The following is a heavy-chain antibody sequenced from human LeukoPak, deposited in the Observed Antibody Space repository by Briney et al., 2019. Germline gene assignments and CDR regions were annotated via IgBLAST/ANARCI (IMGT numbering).Heavy chain of an antibody. CDR3: AKDSAPIRIYYFDY. CDR1: GFIFRSYG. D-gene: IGHD2-15*01. Sequence: GGTLRLSCAASGFIFRSYGMSWVRQAPGKGLEWVSGISSSGGTTHYADSVQGRFTISRDNSKNTLYLQMNSLRAEDTAVYYCAKDSAPIRIYYFDYWGQGTLVTVSS. CDR2: ISSSGGTT. V-gene: IGHV3-23*01. J-gene: IGHJ4*02.